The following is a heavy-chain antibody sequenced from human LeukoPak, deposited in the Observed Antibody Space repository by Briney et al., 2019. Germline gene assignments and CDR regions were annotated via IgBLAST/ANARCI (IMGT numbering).Heavy chain of an antibody. D-gene: IGHD3-10*01. CDR1: GGSFSGYY. Sequence: SETLSLTCAVYGGSFSGYYWSWIRQPPGKGLEWIGEINHSGSTNYNPSLKSRVTISVDTSKNQFSLKLSSVTAADTAVYYCARGAARYYYGSGSYYVLRYWGQGTLVTVSS. J-gene: IGHJ4*02. V-gene: IGHV4-34*01. CDR2: INHSGST. CDR3: ARGAARYYYGSGSYYVLRY.